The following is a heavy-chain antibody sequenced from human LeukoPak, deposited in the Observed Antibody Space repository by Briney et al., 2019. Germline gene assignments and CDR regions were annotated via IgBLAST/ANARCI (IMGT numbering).Heavy chain of an antibody. Sequence: ASVTVSCMSSGYTFTDYYMHWVRQAPGQGLEWMGWTNPNNGGTNYAQKLQGRVTMTWDTSSSTAYMDLSRLTSDDTAVYYCARKSSYTVGATDFDYWGQGTLVTVSS. J-gene: IGHJ4*02. CDR1: GYTFTDYY. D-gene: IGHD1-26*01. V-gene: IGHV1-2*02. CDR3: ARKSSYTVGATDFDY. CDR2: TNPNNGGT.